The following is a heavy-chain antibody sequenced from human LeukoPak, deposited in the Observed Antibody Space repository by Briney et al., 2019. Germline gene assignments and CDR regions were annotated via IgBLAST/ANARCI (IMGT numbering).Heavy chain of an antibody. J-gene: IGHJ4*02. Sequence: GGSLRLSCAASGFTFSSYEMNWVRQAPGKGLEWVSYISSSGSTIYYADSVKGRFTISRDNAKNSLYLQMNSLRAEDTAVYYCARDLAGWSFFDYWGQGTLVTVSS. CDR2: ISSSGSTI. CDR1: GFTFSSYE. V-gene: IGHV3-48*03. CDR3: ARDLAGWSFFDY. D-gene: IGHD6-19*01.